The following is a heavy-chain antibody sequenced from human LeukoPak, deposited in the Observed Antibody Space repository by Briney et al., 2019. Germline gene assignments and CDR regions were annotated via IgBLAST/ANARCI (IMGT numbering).Heavy chain of an antibody. D-gene: IGHD6-13*01. V-gene: IGHV4-59*01. J-gene: IGHJ4*02. Sequence: NPSETLSLTCTVSGGSISSYYWTWIRQPPGKGLEWIGYVYYSGSTNYNPSLKSRVTISVDTSKNQFSLKLSSVTAADTAMYYCARCQVQPERFDYWGQGTLVTVSS. CDR2: VYYSGST. CDR3: ARCQVQPERFDY. CDR1: GGSISSYY.